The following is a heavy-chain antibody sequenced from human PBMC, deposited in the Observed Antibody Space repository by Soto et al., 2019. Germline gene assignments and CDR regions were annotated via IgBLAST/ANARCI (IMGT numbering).Heavy chain of an antibody. J-gene: IGHJ4*02. V-gene: IGHV3-74*01. CDR1: GFTFSSYW. D-gene: IGHD3-9*01. Sequence: EVQLVESGGGLVQPGGSLRLSCAASGFTFSSYWMHWVRQAPGKGLVWVSRINSDGSSTSYADSVKGRFTISRDNAKNTLYLQMNSLRAEDTAVYYCASEPYYDILTGYYGAIDYWGQGTLVTVSS. CDR2: INSDGSST. CDR3: ASEPYYDILTGYYGAIDY.